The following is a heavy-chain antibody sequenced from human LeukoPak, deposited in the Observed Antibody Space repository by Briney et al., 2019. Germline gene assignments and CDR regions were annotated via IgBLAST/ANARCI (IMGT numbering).Heavy chain of an antibody. CDR2: ISSSGSTI. CDR3: ARAPTGTVY. J-gene: IGHJ4*02. CDR1: GFTFSSYE. V-gene: IGHV3-48*03. Sequence: PGGSLRLSCAASGFTFSSYEVNWVRQAPGKGLEWISYISSSGSTIYYADSVKGRFTISRDNAKNSLYLQMNSLRAEDTAVYYCARAPTGTVYWGQGTLVTVSS. D-gene: IGHD1-1*01.